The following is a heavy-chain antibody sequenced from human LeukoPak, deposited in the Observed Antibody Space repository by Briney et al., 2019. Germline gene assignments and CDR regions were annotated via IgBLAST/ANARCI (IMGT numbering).Heavy chain of an antibody. J-gene: IGHJ5*02. Sequence: PSETLSLTCTVSGGSISSSSYYWGWIRQPPGKGLEWIGSIYYSGSTYYNPSLKSRVTIFVDTSKNQFSLKLSSVTAADTAVYYRARHLWAAAARKRFHPRGQG. CDR1: GGSISSSSYY. V-gene: IGHV4-39*01. CDR3: ARHLWAAAARKRFHP. D-gene: IGHD6-13*01. CDR2: IYYSGST.